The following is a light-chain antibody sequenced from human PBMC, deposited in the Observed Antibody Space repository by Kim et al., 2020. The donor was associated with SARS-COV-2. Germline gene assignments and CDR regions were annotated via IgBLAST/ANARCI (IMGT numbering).Light chain of an antibody. V-gene: IGLV3-1*01. J-gene: IGLJ2*01. CDR2: QDS. CDR3: QAWDSSTVV. CDR1: KLGDKY. Sequence: SVSPGQTASITCSGDKLGDKYACWYQQKPGQSPVLLIYQDSKRPSGIPERFSGSNSGNTATLTISGTQAMDEADYYCQAWDSSTVVFGGGTQLTVL.